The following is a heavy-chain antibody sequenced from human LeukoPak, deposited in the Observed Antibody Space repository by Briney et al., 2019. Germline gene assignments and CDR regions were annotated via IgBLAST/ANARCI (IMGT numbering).Heavy chain of an antibody. CDR1: GFTFSSYG. J-gene: IGHJ6*02. V-gene: IGHV3-33*01. D-gene: IGHD2-2*01. CDR3: ATKPTYCSSTSCYYYYGMDV. Sequence: GGSLRLSCAASGFTFSSYGMHWVRQAPGKGLEWVAVIWYDGSNKYYADSVKGRFTISRDNSKNTLYLQMNSLRAEDTAVYYCATKPTYCSSTSCYYYYGMDVWGQGTTVTVSS. CDR2: IWYDGSNK.